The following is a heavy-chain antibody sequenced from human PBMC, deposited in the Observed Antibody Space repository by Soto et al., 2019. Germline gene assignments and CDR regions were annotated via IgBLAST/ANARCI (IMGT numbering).Heavy chain of an antibody. J-gene: IGHJ5*02. Sequence: GGSLRLSCVASGFTFISYAINWVRQAPWKGLEWVSTISGSGANTYYADSVKGRFTISRDNSQNTLYLQMNSLRAEDTAVYYCAKGVRTWWYVNLYNWFDPWGQGTLVTVSS. CDR1: GFTFISYA. CDR3: AKGVRTWWYVNLYNWFDP. D-gene: IGHD2-15*01. CDR2: ISGSGANT. V-gene: IGHV3-23*01.